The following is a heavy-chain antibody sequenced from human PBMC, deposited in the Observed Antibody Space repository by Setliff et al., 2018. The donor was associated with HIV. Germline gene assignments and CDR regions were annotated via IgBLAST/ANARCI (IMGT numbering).Heavy chain of an antibody. D-gene: IGHD1-26*01. CDR3: AKVMITTTWAFDF. J-gene: IGHJ4*02. V-gene: IGHV3-23*01. CDR1: GFIFSNYA. CDR2: ISSSGSTT. Sequence: GGSLRLSCAASGFIFSNYAMSWVRQAPGKGLEWVSSISSSGSTTAYADSVKGRFTISRDNARNTLWLQMNSLRVEDTAVYYCAKVMITTTWAFDFWGQGTPVTVS.